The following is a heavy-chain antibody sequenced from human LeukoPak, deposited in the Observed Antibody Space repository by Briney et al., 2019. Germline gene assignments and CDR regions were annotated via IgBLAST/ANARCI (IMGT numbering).Heavy chain of an antibody. V-gene: IGHV1-69*05. CDR3: ARAGRAGEYYYYYMDV. CDR2: IIPIFGTA. J-gene: IGHJ6*03. CDR1: GGTFSSYA. Sequence: SVKVSCKASGGTFSSYAISWVRQAPGQGLEWMGGIIPIFGTANYAQKFQGRVTITTDESTSTAYMELSSLRSEDTAVYYCARAGRAGEYYYYYMDVWGKGTTVTVSS. D-gene: IGHD3-16*01.